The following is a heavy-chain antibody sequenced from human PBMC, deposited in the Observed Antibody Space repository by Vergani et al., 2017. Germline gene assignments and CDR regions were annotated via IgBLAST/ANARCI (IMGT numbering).Heavy chain of an antibody. Sequence: QVQLQESGPGLVKPSQTLSLTCTVSGGSISSGSYYWSWIRQPAGKGLEWIGRIYTSGSTNYNPSLKSRVPISVDTSKNQFSLKLSSVAAADTAVYYCARAGGSGNFDYWGQGTLVTVSS. D-gene: IGHD3-10*01. CDR2: IYTSGST. CDR1: GGSISSGSYY. CDR3: ARAGGSGNFDY. V-gene: IGHV4-61*02. J-gene: IGHJ4*02.